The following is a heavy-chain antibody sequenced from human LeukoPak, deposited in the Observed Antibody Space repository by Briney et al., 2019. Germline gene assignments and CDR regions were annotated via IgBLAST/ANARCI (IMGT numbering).Heavy chain of an antibody. Sequence: GALRLSCAASGFTFSSYDMTWVRQAPGRGLEWVSSIRPSGDNTYYGDSVKGRFTISRDNSKNTVYLQMNNMRVDDTAVYYCARVAGWHRFDPWGQGTLVTVSS. CDR2: IRPSGDNT. CDR3: ARVAGWHRFDP. D-gene: IGHD6-19*01. CDR1: GFTFSSYD. V-gene: IGHV3-23*01. J-gene: IGHJ5*02.